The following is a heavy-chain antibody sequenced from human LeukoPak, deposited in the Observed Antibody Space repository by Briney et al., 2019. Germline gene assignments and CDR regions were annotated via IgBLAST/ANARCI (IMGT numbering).Heavy chain of an antibody. Sequence: SVTVSFKASGGAFSSYAISWVRQAPGQGLEWMGGIIPIFGTANYAQKFQGRVTITTDESTSTAYMELSSLRSEDTAVYYCTVFGVVNSRGGGTYYYYYYMDVWGKGTTVTVSS. J-gene: IGHJ6*03. CDR3: TVFGVVNSRGGGTYYYYYYMDV. V-gene: IGHV1-69*05. CDR1: GGAFSSYA. D-gene: IGHD3-3*01. CDR2: IIPIFGTA.